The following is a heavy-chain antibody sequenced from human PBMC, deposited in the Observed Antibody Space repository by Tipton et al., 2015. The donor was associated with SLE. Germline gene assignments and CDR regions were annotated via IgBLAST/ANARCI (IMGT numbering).Heavy chain of an antibody. V-gene: IGHV4-34*01. CDR3: ARDSSGYSIFFDY. D-gene: IGHD3-22*01. Sequence: LRLSCAVYGGSFSGYYWSWIRQPPGKGLEYIGEINHRGSTNYNPSLKSRVTISVDTSKNQFSLKLSSVTAADTAVYYCARDSSGYSIFFDYWGQGTLVTVSS. CDR2: INHRGST. CDR1: GGSFSGYY. J-gene: IGHJ4*02.